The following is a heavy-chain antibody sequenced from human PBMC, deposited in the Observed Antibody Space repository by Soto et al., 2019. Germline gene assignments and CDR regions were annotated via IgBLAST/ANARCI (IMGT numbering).Heavy chain of an antibody. CDR2: IRSKTNNYAT. CDR1: GFTFSDSA. J-gene: IGHJ4*02. D-gene: IGHD1-7*01. V-gene: IGHV3-73*01. CDR3: TRNWDYGLDS. Sequence: EVQLVESGGGLVQPGGSLKLSCAASGFTFSDSAMHCVRQASGKGLEWVGRIRSKTNNYATAYAASVKGRFTISRDDSKNTAYLQMNSLKTEDTGVYYCTRNWDYGLDSWGQGTLVTVSS.